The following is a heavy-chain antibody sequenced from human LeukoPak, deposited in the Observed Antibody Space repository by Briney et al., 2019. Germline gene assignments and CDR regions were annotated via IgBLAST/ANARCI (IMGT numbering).Heavy chain of an antibody. D-gene: IGHD6-19*01. CDR1: GFTFSAFW. V-gene: IGHV3-7*02. Sequence: GGSLRLSCAASGFTFSAFWMSWVRQAPGKGLEWVAIIKGDGSEKAYVDSVKGRITISRDNARSTLYLQMNSLRAEDTAVYYCATDGRSSGWYGFDYWGQGILVTVSS. CDR3: ATDGRSSGWYGFDY. J-gene: IGHJ4*02. CDR2: IKGDGSEK.